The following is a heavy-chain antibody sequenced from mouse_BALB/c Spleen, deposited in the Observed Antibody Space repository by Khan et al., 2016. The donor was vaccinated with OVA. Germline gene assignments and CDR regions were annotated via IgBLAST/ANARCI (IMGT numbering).Heavy chain of an antibody. V-gene: IGHV2-3*01. CDR1: GFSLTSYG. Sequence: QVQLKESGPGLVAPSQSLSITCTVPGFSLTSYGVNWVRQPPGKGLEWLGVIWGDGSTNYHSALKSRLSITKDNSKSQVFLKLNSLQTDDTATYYDAKPRDGYPYGMDYWGQGTSVTVSS. J-gene: IGHJ4*01. D-gene: IGHD2-3*01. CDR3: AKPRDGYPYGMDY. CDR2: IWGDGST.